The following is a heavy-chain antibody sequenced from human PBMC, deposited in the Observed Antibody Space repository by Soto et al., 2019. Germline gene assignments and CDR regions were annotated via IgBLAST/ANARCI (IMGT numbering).Heavy chain of an antibody. CDR1: GFTFSSYG. V-gene: IGHV3-30*18. D-gene: IGHD5-12*01. CDR3: AKEDGDGYNIDY. Sequence: QVQLVESGGGVVQPGRSLRLSCAASGFTFSSYGMHWVRQAPGKGLEWVAVISYDGSNKYYADSVKGRFTISRDNSKNTLYLQMNSLRAEDTAVYYCAKEDGDGYNIDYWGQGTLVTVSS. CDR2: ISYDGSNK. J-gene: IGHJ4*02.